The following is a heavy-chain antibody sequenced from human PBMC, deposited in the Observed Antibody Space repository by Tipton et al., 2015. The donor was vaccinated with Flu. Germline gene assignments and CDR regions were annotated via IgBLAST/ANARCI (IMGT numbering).Heavy chain of an antibody. V-gene: IGHV3-23*01. Sequence: SLRLSCAASGFTFGNYGTTWVRQAPGKGLEWVSVISGSGGSTYYADSVKGRFTISRDNSKNTLYLQMNSLRAEDTALCYCARDQVPSYSGSYFPMGFDYWGQGTLVTVSS. D-gene: IGHD1-26*01. CDR3: ARDQVPSYSGSYFPMGFDY. CDR1: GFTFGNYG. J-gene: IGHJ4*02. CDR2: ISGSGGST.